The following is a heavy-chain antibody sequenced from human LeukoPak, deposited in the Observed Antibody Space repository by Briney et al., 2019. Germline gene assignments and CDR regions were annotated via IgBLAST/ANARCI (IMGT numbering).Heavy chain of an antibody. Sequence: SETLSLTCTVSGGSISSSSYYWGWIRQPPGEGLEWIGSIYYSGSTYYNPSLKSRVSISVDTSKNQFSLKLRSVTAADTAVYYCAREGVLDPVDYWGQGTLVTVSS. V-gene: IGHV4-39*07. CDR1: GGSISSSSYY. J-gene: IGHJ4*02. D-gene: IGHD3/OR15-3a*01. CDR3: AREGVLDPVDY. CDR2: IYYSGST.